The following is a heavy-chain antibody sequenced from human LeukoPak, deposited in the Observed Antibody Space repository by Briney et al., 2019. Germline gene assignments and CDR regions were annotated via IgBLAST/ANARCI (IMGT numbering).Heavy chain of an antibody. CDR3: ARGGSLRLSYYYYYGMDV. V-gene: IGHV1-8*01. J-gene: IGHJ6*02. CDR1: GYTFTSYD. Sequence: ASVKVSCKASGYTFTSYDIHWVRQATGQGLEWMGWMNPNSGNTGYAQKFQGRVTMTRNTSISTAYMELSSLRSEDTAVYYCARGGSLRLSYYYYYGMDVWGQGTTVTVSS. D-gene: IGHD4-17*01. CDR2: MNPNSGNT.